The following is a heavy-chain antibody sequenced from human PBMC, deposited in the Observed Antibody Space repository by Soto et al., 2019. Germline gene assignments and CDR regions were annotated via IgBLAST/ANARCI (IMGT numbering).Heavy chain of an antibody. J-gene: IGHJ4*02. V-gene: IGHV1-24*01. Sequence: ASVKVSCKVSGYTLTELSMHWVRQAPGKGLEWMGGFDPEDGETIYAQKFQGRVTMTEDTSTDTAYMELSSLRSEDTAVYYCATFFGYSSSWPKPGFDYWGQGTLVTVSS. CDR2: FDPEDGET. CDR1: GYTLTELS. CDR3: ATFFGYSSSWPKPGFDY. D-gene: IGHD6-13*01.